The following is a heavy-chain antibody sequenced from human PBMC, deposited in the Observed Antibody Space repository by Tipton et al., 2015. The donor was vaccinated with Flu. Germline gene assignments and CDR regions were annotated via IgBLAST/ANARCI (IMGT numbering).Heavy chain of an antibody. CDR3: ARDARGGGCYLAY. CDR2: IWYDGSNK. V-gene: IGHV3-33*01. D-gene: IGHD2-21*01. J-gene: IGHJ4*02. CDR1: GFTFSSYG. Sequence: QLVQSGGGVVQPGRSLRLSCAASGFTFSSYGMHWVRQAPGKGLEWVAVIWYDGSNKYYADTVKGRFTISRDNSKNTLYLQMNSLRAEDTAVYYCARDARGGGCYLAYWGQGTLVTVSS.